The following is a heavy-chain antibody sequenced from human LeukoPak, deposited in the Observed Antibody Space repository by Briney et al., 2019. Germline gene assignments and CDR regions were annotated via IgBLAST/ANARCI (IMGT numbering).Heavy chain of an antibody. V-gene: IGHV4-39*01. CDR3: MRSHGAY. Sequence: SETLSLTCTVSGDSVSSATYYWGWVRQPPGKGLEWIGYISYSGTSYYTPSLQSRVTMTVDTSKNQFSLNLNCVTAADTAIYYCMRSHGAYWGQGALVTVSS. CDR1: GDSVSSATYY. D-gene: IGHD3-10*01. CDR2: ISYSGTS. J-gene: IGHJ4*02.